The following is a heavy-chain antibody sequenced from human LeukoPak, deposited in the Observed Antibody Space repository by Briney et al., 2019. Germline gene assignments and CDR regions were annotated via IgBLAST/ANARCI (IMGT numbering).Heavy chain of an antibody. CDR1: GFTVDVYA. CDR3: AKDGEVDTAMVSYYFDY. V-gene: IGHV3-9*01. J-gene: IGHJ4*02. D-gene: IGHD5-18*01. CDR2: FSWYSGSI. Sequence: GGSLSLSSAASGFTVDVYAMRWVRQAQGEGLEWVSGFSWYSGSIVYADSVKDRFPISRDNAKNSPYLQMNSLRAEDTALYYCAKDGEVDTAMVSYYFDYWGQGTLVTVSS.